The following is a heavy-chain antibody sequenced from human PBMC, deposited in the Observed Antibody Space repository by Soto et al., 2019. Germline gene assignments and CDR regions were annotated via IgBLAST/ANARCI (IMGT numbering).Heavy chain of an antibody. Sequence: EVQLVESGGGLVQPGGSLRLSCAASGFTFSSYWMHWVRQPPGKGLVWVSRIDGAGRSTNYADSVKGRFTISRDNAKNTLYLQMNSLRAEDTAAYYCARVGSTSWYWGQGTLVTVSS. CDR2: IDGAGRST. J-gene: IGHJ4*02. V-gene: IGHV3-74*01. D-gene: IGHD6-6*01. CDR3: ARVGSTSWY. CDR1: GFTFSSYW.